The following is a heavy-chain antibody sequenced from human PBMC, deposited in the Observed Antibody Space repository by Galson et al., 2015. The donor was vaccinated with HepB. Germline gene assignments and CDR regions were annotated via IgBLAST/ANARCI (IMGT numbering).Heavy chain of an antibody. V-gene: IGHV3-21*01. Sequence: SLRLSCAASGFTFSSYSMNWVRQAPGKGLEWVSSISSSSSYIYYADSVKGRFTISRDNAKSSLYLQMNSLRAEDTAVYYCARGQTASTDFWSGYYLYYYMDVWGKGTTVTVSS. CDR2: ISSSSSYI. CDR1: GFTFSSYS. CDR3: ARGQTASTDFWSGYYLYYYMDV. D-gene: IGHD3-3*01. J-gene: IGHJ6*03.